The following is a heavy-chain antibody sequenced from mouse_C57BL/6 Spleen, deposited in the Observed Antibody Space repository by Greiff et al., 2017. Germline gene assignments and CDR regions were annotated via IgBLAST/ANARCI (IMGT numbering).Heavy chain of an antibody. J-gene: IGHJ2*01. Sequence: EVKVVESGEGLVKPGGSLKLSCAASGFTFSSYAMSWVRQTPEKRLEWVAYISSGGDYIYYADTVKGRFTISRDNARNTLYLQMSSLKSEDTAMYYCTRDRGYGSSFYFDYWGQGTTLTVSS. CDR2: ISSGGDYI. CDR3: TRDRGYGSSFYFDY. V-gene: IGHV5-9-1*02. CDR1: GFTFSSYA. D-gene: IGHD1-1*01.